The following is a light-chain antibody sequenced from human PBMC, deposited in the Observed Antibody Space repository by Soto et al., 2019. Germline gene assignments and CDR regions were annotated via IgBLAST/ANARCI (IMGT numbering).Light chain of an antibody. V-gene: IGKV3-15*01. J-gene: IGKJ1*01. CDR3: QQYNNWWT. CDR1: QSVSSN. Sequence: EIVMTQSPATLSVSPGERATLSCRASQSVSSNLAWYQQKPGQAPRLLTYGASTRATGIPARFSGSGSGTEFTLTISSLQSEDFAVYYCQQYNNWWTFGQGTK. CDR2: GAS.